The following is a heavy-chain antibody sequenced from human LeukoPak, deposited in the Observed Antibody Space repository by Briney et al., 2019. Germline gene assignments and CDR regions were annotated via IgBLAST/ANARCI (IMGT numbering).Heavy chain of an antibody. D-gene: IGHD3-22*01. CDR3: ARDSSGNFKS. CDR1: VFTFSDNN. CDR2: IFIISSYT. V-gene: IGHV3-11*05. Sequence: GGSLRLSCADSVFTFSDNNMSWVCHAPQEGLECVSHIFIISSYTNYTDSVKGRFSISKDNAKKSLYLQRNSLKAEDTDVYYCARDSSGNFKSWGQGTLVTVPS. J-gene: IGHJ4*02.